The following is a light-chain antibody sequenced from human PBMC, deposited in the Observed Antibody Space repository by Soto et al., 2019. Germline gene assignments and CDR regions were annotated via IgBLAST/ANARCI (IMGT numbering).Light chain of an antibody. CDR1: QSVTTW. CDR2: DAS. J-gene: IGKJ2*01. V-gene: IGKV1-5*01. Sequence: DIQMTQSPSTLSASAGDRVTLTCRASQSVTTWMAWYQQKPGKAPKLLIYDASSLESGVPSRFSGSGSGTEFILTISSLQPDDFATYYCQQYNIYSPHTFGQGTKVEIK. CDR3: QQYNIYSPHT.